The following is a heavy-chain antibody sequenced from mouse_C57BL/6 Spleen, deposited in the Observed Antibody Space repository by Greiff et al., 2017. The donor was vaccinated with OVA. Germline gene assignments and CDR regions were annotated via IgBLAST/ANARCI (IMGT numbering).Heavy chain of an antibody. CDR2: IDPEDGEP. CDR3: ARDYSNYDFDY. D-gene: IGHD2-5*01. CDR1: GFNIKDYY. J-gene: IGHJ2*01. Sequence: VQLQQSGAELVKPGASVKLSCTASGFNIKDYYMHWVKQRTEQGLEWIGRIDPEDGEPKYAPKFQGKATITADTSSNTAYLQLSSLTSEDTAVYYCARDYSNYDFDYWGQGTTLTVSA. V-gene: IGHV14-2*01.